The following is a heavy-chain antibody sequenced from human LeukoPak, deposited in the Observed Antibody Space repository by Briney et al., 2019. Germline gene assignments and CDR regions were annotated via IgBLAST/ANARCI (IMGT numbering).Heavy chain of an antibody. CDR3: ARGASSGDAFDI. V-gene: IGHV1-69*01. J-gene: IGHJ3*02. CDR2: IIPIFGTA. D-gene: IGHD3-22*01. CDR1: GGTFSSYA. Sequence: SVKVSCKASGGTFSSYAISWVRQAPGQGLEWMGGIIPIFGTANYAQKFQGRVTITADESTSTAYMELSSLRSEDTAVYYCARGASSGDAFDIWGQGTTVTVSS.